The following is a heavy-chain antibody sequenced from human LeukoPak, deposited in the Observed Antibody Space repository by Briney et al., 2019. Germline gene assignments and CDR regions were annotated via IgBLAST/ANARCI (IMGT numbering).Heavy chain of an antibody. CDR1: GLSIGDNS. CDR3: ARGPNRWWVVSRNWGMDV. V-gene: IGHV3-43*01. CDR2: ISWDESTT. Sequence: PGGSLRLSCAASGLSIGDNSMHWVRQAPGKGLEWVSLISWDESTTYYSDSVKGRFTVSRDGSKNSLHLQMNSLRTEDTALYYCARGPNRWWVVSRNWGMDVWGQGTTVTVSS. D-gene: IGHD2-15*01. J-gene: IGHJ6*02.